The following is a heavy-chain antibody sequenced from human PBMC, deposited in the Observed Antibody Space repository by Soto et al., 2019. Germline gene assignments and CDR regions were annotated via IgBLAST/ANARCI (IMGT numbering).Heavy chain of an antibody. CDR2: ISYDGSYK. CDR1: GFTFGSYG. Sequence: SLRLSCAASGFTFGSYGMHWVRQAPGKGLEWVAVISYDGSYKYYADSVKGRFTISRDSSKNTLYLQMNSLRGEDTVVYYCAKDSWEGPAATFRFDFWGQGTLVTVPQ. J-gene: IGHJ4*02. CDR3: AKDSWEGPAATFRFDF. V-gene: IGHV3-30*18. D-gene: IGHD6-13*01.